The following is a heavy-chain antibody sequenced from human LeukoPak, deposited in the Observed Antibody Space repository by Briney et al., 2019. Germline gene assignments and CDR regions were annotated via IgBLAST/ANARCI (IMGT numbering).Heavy chain of an antibody. Sequence: ASVKVSCKASGGTFSSYAISWVRQAPGQGLEWMGWISAYNGNTNYAQKLQGRVTMTTDTSTSTAYMELRSLRSDDTAVYYCARDSPLTGYYKSPYFDYWGQGTLVTVSS. CDR1: GGTFSSYA. D-gene: IGHD3-9*01. J-gene: IGHJ4*02. CDR3: ARDSPLTGYYKSPYFDY. CDR2: ISAYNGNT. V-gene: IGHV1-18*01.